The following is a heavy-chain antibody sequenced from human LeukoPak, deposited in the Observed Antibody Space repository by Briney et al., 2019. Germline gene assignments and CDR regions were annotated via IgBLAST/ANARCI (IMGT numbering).Heavy chain of an antibody. CDR2: IKSKTDGGTT. V-gene: IGHV3-15*07. Sequence: GGSLRLSCAASGFTFSNAWMNWARQAPGKGLEWVGRIKSKTDGGTTDYAAPVKGRFTISRDDSKNTLYLQMNSLKTEDTAVYYCTTRGGWELPGGFDYWGQGTLVTVSS. CDR1: GFTFSNAW. D-gene: IGHD1-26*01. J-gene: IGHJ4*02. CDR3: TTRGGWELPGGFDY.